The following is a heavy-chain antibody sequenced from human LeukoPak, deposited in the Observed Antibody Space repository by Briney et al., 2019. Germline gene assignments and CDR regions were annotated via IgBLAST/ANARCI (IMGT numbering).Heavy chain of an antibody. J-gene: IGHJ4*02. D-gene: IGHD2-15*01. CDR3: AKDGYCSGGSCYKGDY. V-gene: IGHV3-23*01. CDR1: GFTFSSYA. Sequence: GGSLRLSCAASGFTFSSYAMSWVRQAPGKGLEWVSAISSSGGSTYYADSVKGRFTISRDNSKNTLYLQMNSLRAEDTAVYYCAKDGYCSGGSCYKGDYWGQGTLVTVSS. CDR2: ISSSGGST.